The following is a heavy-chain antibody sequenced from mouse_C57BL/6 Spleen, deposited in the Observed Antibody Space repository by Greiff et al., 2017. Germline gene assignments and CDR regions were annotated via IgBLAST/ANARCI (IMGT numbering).Heavy chain of an antibody. Sequence: VQLQQPGTVLAKPGASVQMSCKTSGYTFTSYWMHWVKQRPGQGLEWIGAIYPGNRDTSYNQKFKGKAKLTAVTSASTAYTELSSLTNVDSAVYDCTHYDCYAGDYWGQGTTLTVSS. CDR1: GYTFTSYW. V-gene: IGHV1-5*01. D-gene: IGHD2-3*01. J-gene: IGHJ2*01. CDR2: IYPGNRDT. CDR3: THYDCYAGDY.